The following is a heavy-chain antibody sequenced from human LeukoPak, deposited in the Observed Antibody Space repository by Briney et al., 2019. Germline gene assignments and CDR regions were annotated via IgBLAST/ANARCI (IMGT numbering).Heavy chain of an antibody. D-gene: IGHD3-9*01. Sequence: PGGSLRLSCAASGFTFSSYGMHWVRQAPGKGLEWVAVISYDGSNKYYADSVKGRFTISRDNSKNTLYLQMNSLRAEDTAVYYCAKDLHGYFRSNIDYWGQGTLVTVSS. CDR1: GFTFSSYG. CDR3: AKDLHGYFRSNIDY. V-gene: IGHV3-30*18. CDR2: ISYDGSNK. J-gene: IGHJ4*02.